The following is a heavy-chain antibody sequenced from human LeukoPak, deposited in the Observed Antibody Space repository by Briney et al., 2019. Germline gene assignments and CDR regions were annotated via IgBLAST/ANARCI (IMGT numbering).Heavy chain of an antibody. CDR2: ISGGGGST. D-gene: IGHD6-13*01. CDR1: GFSFSSYA. V-gene: IGHV3-23*01. Sequence: GGSLRLSCAASGFSFSSYAMSWVRQAPGEGLEWVSGISGGGGSTYYAGSVKGRFTISRDNSKSTLYLQMNSLRAEDTAVYYCAKGGASSSWYWFDPWGQGTLVTVSS. J-gene: IGHJ5*02. CDR3: AKGGASSSWYWFDP.